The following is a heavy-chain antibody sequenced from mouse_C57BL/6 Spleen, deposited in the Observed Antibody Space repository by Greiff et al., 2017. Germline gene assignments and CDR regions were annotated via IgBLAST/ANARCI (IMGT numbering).Heavy chain of an antibody. CDR3: ARGDYGSSSYYAMDY. D-gene: IGHD1-1*01. J-gene: IGHJ4*01. Sequence: VQLQQSGPELVKPGASVKISCKASGYTFTDYYMNWVKQSHGKSLEWIGDINPNNGGTSYNQKFKGKATLTVDKSSSTAYMELRSLTSEDSAVYYCARGDYGSSSYYAMDYWGQGTSVTVSS. CDR2: INPNNGGT. V-gene: IGHV1-26*01. CDR1: GYTFTDYY.